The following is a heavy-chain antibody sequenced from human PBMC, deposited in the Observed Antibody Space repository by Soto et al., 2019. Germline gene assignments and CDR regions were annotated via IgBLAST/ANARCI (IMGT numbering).Heavy chain of an antibody. D-gene: IGHD3-16*02. CDR2: MNPKNDNT. V-gene: IGHV1-8*01. Sequence: QVQLVQSGAEVKKPGASVKVSCKASGYTFTTSDINWVRQATGQGLEWMGWMNPKNDNTGYAQKFQGRVTMTKHTSISTAYLELSSLRSDDTAVYYCARGASSYDYWGQGTLVTVSS. J-gene: IGHJ4*02. CDR1: GYTFTTSD. CDR3: ARGASSYDY.